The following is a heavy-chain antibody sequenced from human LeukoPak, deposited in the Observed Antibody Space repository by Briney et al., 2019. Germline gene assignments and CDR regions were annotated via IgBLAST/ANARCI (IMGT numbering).Heavy chain of an antibody. D-gene: IGHD5/OR15-5a*01. CDR2: ITYDGSNK. Sequence: GGSLRLSCAASGFTLSNYAMHWVRQAPGKGLEWVAIITYDGSNKDYADVVKGRFTISRDNAKNSLYLQMNSLRAEDTAVYYCTTDRVYGDYFDYWGQGTLVTVSS. V-gene: IGHV3-30*04. J-gene: IGHJ4*02. CDR3: TTDRVYGDYFDY. CDR1: GFTLSNYA.